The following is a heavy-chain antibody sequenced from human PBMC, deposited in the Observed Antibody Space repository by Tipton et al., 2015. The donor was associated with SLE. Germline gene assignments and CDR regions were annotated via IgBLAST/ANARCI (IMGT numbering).Heavy chain of an antibody. CDR1: GGSIRSYY. J-gene: IGHJ5*02. V-gene: IGHV4-34*01. Sequence: TLSLTCTVSGGSIRSYYWSWIRQPPGKGLEWIGEINHSGSTNYNPSLKSRVTISVDTSKNHFSLKLTSVTAADTAVYYCAREGHRNSPEGWFDPWGQGTLVTVSS. D-gene: IGHD1-7*01. CDR3: AREGHRNSPEGWFDP. CDR2: INHSGST.